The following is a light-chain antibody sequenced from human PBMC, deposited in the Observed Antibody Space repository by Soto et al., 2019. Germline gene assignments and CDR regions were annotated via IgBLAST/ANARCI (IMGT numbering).Light chain of an antibody. Sequence: QSALTQPASVSGSPGQSIAISCTGTSSDVGAYNYVFWYQQYPGKAPKLIIYDVTNRPSGVSDRFSGSKSGNTASLTISGLQAEDEAGYYCTSYTTSSTYVFGTGTKLTVL. CDR3: TSYTTSSTYV. CDR2: DVT. CDR1: SSDVGAYNY. J-gene: IGLJ1*01. V-gene: IGLV2-14*01.